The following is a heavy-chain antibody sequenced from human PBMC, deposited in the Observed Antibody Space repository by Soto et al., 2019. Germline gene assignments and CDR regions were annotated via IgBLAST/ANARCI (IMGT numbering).Heavy chain of an antibody. CDR3: ASRTTTDDYYYYGMDV. CDR2: IYPGDSDT. CDR1: GYSFTSYW. Sequence: GESLKISCKGSGYSFTSYWIGWVRQMPGKGLEWMGIIYPGDSDTRYSPSFQGQVTISADKSISTAYLQWSSLKASDTAMYYCASRTTTDDYYYYGMDVWGQGTTVTVSS. V-gene: IGHV5-51*01. J-gene: IGHJ6*02.